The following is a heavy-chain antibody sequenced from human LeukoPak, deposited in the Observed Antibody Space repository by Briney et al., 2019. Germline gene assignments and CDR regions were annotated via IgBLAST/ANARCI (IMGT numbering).Heavy chain of an antibody. CDR3: AALSGVGVKIGFDC. J-gene: IGHJ4*02. CDR1: VFTVSSTQ. CDR2: IYYGGNT. D-gene: IGHD1-26*01. V-gene: IGHV3-66*01. Sequence: GGFLRLSCAASVFTVSSTQMNSGREAPGKGLESVSIIYYGGNTYYADSVKGRFTISRDNSKNTLYLEINNLRAEDTAVYYCAALSGVGVKIGFDCWGQGSLVIVSS.